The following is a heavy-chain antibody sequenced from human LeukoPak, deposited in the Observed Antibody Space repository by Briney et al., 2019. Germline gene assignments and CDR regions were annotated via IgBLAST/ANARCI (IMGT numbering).Heavy chain of an antibody. J-gene: IGHJ4*02. CDR2: LSDNGERT. V-gene: IGHV3-23*01. CDR3: AKGRGVNQPFDY. Sequence: GGSLRLSCAASGFTFSSYGMNWVRQAPGKGLEWVSALSDNGERTYYADSVKGRFTISRDNSKNTLDLQMNGLRAEDTAVYYCAKGRGVNQPFDYWGQGTLVTVSS. CDR1: GFTFSSYG. D-gene: IGHD1-14*01.